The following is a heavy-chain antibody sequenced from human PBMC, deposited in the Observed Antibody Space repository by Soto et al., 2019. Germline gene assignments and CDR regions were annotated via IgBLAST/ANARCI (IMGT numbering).Heavy chain of an antibody. J-gene: IGHJ6*02. Sequence: QVQLQESGPGLVKPSETLSLTCFVSGGSISNGDIYWSWIRQSPGKGLEWIGYVYYSGSTNYNPSLKSRVTISVDRSKNDFSLEMRAVTAADTAVYYCARSRGDYYYGMDVWGQGTTVTVPS. CDR3: ARSRGDYYYGMDV. CDR1: GGSISNGDIY. V-gene: IGHV4-30-4*01. CDR2: VYYSGST.